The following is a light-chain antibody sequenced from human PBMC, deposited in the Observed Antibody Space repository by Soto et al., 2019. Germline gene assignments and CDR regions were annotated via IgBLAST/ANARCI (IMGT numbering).Light chain of an antibody. CDR1: QSISSN. CDR2: GAS. J-gene: IGKJ4*01. Sequence: EIVMTHSPATLSLSPGERATLSCRASQSISSNLAWYQQKPGQAPRLLIYGASTRAPDIPARFSGSGSGTEFTLTISSLQSADFAVYYCQHYNNWPPLTFGGGTKLDIK. V-gene: IGKV3-15*01. CDR3: QHYNNWPPLT.